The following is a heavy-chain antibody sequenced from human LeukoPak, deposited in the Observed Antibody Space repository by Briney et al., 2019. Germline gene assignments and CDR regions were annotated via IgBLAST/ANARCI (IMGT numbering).Heavy chain of an antibody. CDR2: ISGSGGST. V-gene: IGHV3-23*01. CDR1: GFTFSSYA. D-gene: IGHD5-18*01. J-gene: IGHJ4*02. Sequence: GGSLSLSCAASGFTFSSYAMSWVRQAPGKGLEWVSAISGSGGSTYYADSVKGRFTISRDNSKNTLYLQMNSLRAKDTAVYYCAKDHPAMVYYFDYWGQGTLVTVSS. CDR3: AKDHPAMVYYFDY.